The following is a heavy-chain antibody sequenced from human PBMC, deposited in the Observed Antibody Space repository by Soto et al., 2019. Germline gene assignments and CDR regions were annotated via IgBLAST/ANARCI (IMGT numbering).Heavy chain of an antibody. Sequence: QVLLVQSGAEVKKSGSSVKVSCKASGGSFSSYAISWVRQAPGQGLEWMGGIIPVFGTANYAQKFQGRVTSTADDSTSEVYMQLGSLRSDDSATYYCARDLFISTSDLLAAAGPGCMDVWGQGTTVTVAS. V-gene: IGHV1-69*01. D-gene: IGHD6-13*01. CDR1: GGSFSSYA. CDR2: IIPVFGTA. J-gene: IGHJ6*02. CDR3: ARDLFISTSDLLAAAGPGCMDV.